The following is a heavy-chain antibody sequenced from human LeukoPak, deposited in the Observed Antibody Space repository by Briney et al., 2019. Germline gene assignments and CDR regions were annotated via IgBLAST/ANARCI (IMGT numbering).Heavy chain of an antibody. V-gene: IGHV3-23*01. CDR2: ISGNDANT. D-gene: IGHD6-19*01. CDR1: GFTFSNYG. J-gene: IGHJ4*02. Sequence: GGSLRPSCAASGFTFSNYGMNWVRQAPGKGLEWVAGISGNDANTYYADSVKGRSTLSRDNYQNTIYLQMNSLRDEDTAVYYCAKTYSSGWLGDYDYWGQGTLATVSS. CDR3: AKTYSSGWLGDYDY.